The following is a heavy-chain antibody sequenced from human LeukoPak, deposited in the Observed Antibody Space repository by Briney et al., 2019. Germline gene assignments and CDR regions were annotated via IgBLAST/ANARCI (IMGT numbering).Heavy chain of an antibody. CDR1: GGSISSDY. J-gene: IGHJ5*02. CDR2: FYYSGSS. CDR3: ARGSQPESCGTADCYWFHP. Sequence: SETLSLTCTVSGGSISSDYWGWIRQSPGKGLEWIGIFYYSGSSKYNPSLESRVTISVDTSKNQFSLKLSSVTAADTAVFYCARGSQPESCGTADCYWFHPWGQGTLVTVSS. V-gene: IGHV4-59*01. D-gene: IGHD2-21*02.